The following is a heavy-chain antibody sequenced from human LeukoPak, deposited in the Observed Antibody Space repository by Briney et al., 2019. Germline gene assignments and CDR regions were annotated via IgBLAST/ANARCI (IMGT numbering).Heavy chain of an antibody. CDR3: ARDGPATDTDLDC. J-gene: IGHJ4*02. CDR2: IKGDGSEK. D-gene: IGHD6-13*01. V-gene: IGHV3-7*01. Sequence: PGRSLRLSCAASGFSFSSHWMNSGRRAPGKGLQWGATIKGDGSEKFYVDAVKGRFTISKDNAKNSLYLQMNIRRAEDTAVYYCARDGPATDTDLDCWGQGTLVIVSS. CDR1: GFSFSSHW.